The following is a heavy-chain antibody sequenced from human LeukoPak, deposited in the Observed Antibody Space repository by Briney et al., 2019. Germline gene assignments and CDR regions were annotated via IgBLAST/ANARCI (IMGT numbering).Heavy chain of an antibody. CDR2: INPNSGGT. Sequence: VASVKVSCKASGYTFTGYYMHWVRQAPGQGLEWMGWINPNSGGTNYARKFQGRVTMTRDTSISTAYMELSSLRSEDTALYYCARPNGLDAFDIWGQGTMVTVSS. D-gene: IGHD3/OR15-3a*01. J-gene: IGHJ3*02. V-gene: IGHV1-2*02. CDR3: ARPNGLDAFDI. CDR1: GYTFTGYY.